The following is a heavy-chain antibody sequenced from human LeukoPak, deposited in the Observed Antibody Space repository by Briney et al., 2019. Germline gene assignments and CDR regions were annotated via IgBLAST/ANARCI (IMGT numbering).Heavy chain of an antibody. V-gene: IGHV3-30*18. CDR3: AKERGRGGYYGMDV. J-gene: IGHJ6*02. CDR1: GFTFSSYG. Sequence: GGSLRLSCAASGFTFSSYGMHWVRQAPGKGLEWVAVISYDGSNKYYADSVKGRFTISRDNSKNTLYLQMNSLRAEDTAVYYCAKERGRGGYYGMDVWGQGTTVTVSS. D-gene: IGHD6-25*01. CDR2: ISYDGSNK.